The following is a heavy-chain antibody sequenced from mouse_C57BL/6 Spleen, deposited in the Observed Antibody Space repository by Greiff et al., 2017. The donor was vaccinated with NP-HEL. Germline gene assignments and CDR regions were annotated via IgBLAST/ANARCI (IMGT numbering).Heavy chain of an antibody. CDR2: IYPRSGNT. CDR3: ALDYSNYGFAY. J-gene: IGHJ3*01. Sequence: VQLQQSGAELARPGASVKLSCKASGYTFTSYGISWVKQRPGQGLEWIGEIYPRSGNTYYNEKFKGKATLTADKSSSTAYMELRSLTSEDSAVYFCALDYSNYGFAYWGQGTLVTVSA. V-gene: IGHV1-81*01. CDR1: GYTFTSYG. D-gene: IGHD2-5*01.